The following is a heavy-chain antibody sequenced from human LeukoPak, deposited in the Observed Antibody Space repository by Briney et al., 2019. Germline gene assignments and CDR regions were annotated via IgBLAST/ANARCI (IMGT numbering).Heavy chain of an antibody. CDR1: GYTFTRYG. V-gene: IGHV1-18*01. CDR3: ARDGHRRYHYDSSGREDAFDI. D-gene: IGHD3-22*01. J-gene: IGHJ3*02. CDR2: ISAYNGHT. Sequence: ASVKVSCKASGYTFTRYGISWVRQAPGQGLEWMGWISAYNGHTKYAQKVQGRVTMTRDTSTSTAYMELRSLRSDDTAVYYCARDGHRRYHYDSSGREDAFDIWGQGTMVTVSS.